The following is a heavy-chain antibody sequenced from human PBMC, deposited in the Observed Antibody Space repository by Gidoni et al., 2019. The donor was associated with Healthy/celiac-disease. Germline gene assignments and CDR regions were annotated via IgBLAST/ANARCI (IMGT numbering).Heavy chain of an antibody. D-gene: IGHD1-26*01. CDR2: ISYDGSNK. V-gene: IGHV3-30*18. CDR3: AKDLYVGWELTWGMDV. J-gene: IGHJ6*02. Sequence: QVQLVESGGGVVQPGRSLRLSCAASGFTFRSYGMHWVRQVPGKGLEWVSVISYDGSNKYYADSVKGRFTISIDNSKNTLYLQMNSLRAEDTAVYYCAKDLYVGWELTWGMDVWGQGTTVTVSS. CDR1: GFTFRSYG.